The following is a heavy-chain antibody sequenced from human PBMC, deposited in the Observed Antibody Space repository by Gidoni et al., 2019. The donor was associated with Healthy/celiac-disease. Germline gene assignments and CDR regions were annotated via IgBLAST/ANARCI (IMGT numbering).Heavy chain of an antibody. V-gene: IGHV4-31*03. J-gene: IGHJ3*02. Sequence: QVQLQESGPGLVTPSQTLSLTCTVSGGAIRSGGYYWSWIRQHPGKGLEWIGYIYYSGSTYYNPSLKSRVTISVDTSKNQFSRKLSSVTAADTAVYYCARDYDDSSSHDAFDIWGQGTMVTVSS. D-gene: IGHD3-22*01. CDR1: GGAIRSGGYY. CDR2: IYYSGST. CDR3: ARDYDDSSSHDAFDI.